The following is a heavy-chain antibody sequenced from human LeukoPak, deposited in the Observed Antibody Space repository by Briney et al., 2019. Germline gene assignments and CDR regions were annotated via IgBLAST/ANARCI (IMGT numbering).Heavy chain of an antibody. Sequence: KPSETLSLTCAVYGGSFIRYYWNGIRQSPGMGLEWIGEINHRGSSSYNPSLMGRGTISVDTSKNQFPLRLTFVTAADTAVYYCARRHDYIRRSYSSLFDMWGQGTMVVVSS. J-gene: IGHJ3*02. CDR1: GGSFIRYY. CDR3: ARRHDYIRRSYSSLFDM. D-gene: IGHD3-16*02. V-gene: IGHV4-34*01. CDR2: INHRGSS.